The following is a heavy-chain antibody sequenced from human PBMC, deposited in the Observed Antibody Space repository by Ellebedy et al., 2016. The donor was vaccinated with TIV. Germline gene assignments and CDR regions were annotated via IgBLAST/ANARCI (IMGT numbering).Heavy chain of an antibody. V-gene: IGHV4-34*01. CDR2: INHSGST. CDR3: ARGPLHGTEQFDY. Sequence: SETLSLTXAVYGGSFSGYYWSWIRQPPGKGLEWIGEINHSGSTNYNPSLKSRVTISVDTSKNQFSLKLSSVTAADTAVYYCARGPLHGTEQFDYWGQGTLVTVSS. J-gene: IGHJ4*02. D-gene: IGHD1/OR15-1a*01. CDR1: GGSFSGYY.